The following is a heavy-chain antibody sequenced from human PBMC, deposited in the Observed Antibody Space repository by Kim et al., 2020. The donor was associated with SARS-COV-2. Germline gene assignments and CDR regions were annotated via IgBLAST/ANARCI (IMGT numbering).Heavy chain of an antibody. J-gene: IGHJ6*02. CDR2: MNPNSGNT. V-gene: IGHV1-8*01. Sequence: ASVKVSCKASGYTFTSYDINWVRQATGQGLEWMGWMNPNSGNTGYAQKFQGRVTMTRNTSISTAYMELSSLRSEDTAVYYCARGRGRWDGMDVGGQGTTVTVSS. D-gene: IGHD1-26*01. CDR3: ARGRGRWDGMDV. CDR1: GYTFTSYD.